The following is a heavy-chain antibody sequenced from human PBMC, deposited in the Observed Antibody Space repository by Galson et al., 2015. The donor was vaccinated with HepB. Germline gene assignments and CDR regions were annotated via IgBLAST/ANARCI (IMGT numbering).Heavy chain of an antibody. CDR2: IDWDDDK. J-gene: IGHJ6*02. D-gene: IGHD4-17*01. CDR3: ARATTDYGVYYYYGMDV. CDR1: GFSLSTSGMC. Sequence: PALVKPTQTLTLTCTFSGFSLSTSGMCVSWIRQPPGKALEWLARIDWDDDKYYSTSLKTRLTISKDTSKNQVVLTMTNMDPVDTATYYCARATTDYGVYYYYGMDVWGQGTTVTVSS. V-gene: IGHV2-70*11.